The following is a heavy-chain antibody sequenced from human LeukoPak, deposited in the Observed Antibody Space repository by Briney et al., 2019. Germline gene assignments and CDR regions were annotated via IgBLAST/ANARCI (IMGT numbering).Heavy chain of an antibody. CDR3: AKEVEANFYFDS. J-gene: IGHJ4*02. CDR1: GFTFSNYE. CDR2: ISWDGGSK. Sequence: GGSLRLSCAASGFTFSNYEMNWVRQAPGKGLEWVSLISWDGGSKYYADSVKGRFTVSRDNRKNSLYLQMNSLRTEDTALYYCAKEVEANFYFDSWGQGTLVTVSS. V-gene: IGHV3-43*01. D-gene: IGHD1-26*01.